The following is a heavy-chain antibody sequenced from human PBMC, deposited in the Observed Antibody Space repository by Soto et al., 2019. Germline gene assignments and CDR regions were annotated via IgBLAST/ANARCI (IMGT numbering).Heavy chain of an antibody. V-gene: IGHV4-34*01. CDR2: INHSGST. J-gene: IGHJ6*03. CDR3: ARGRYCSGGSCYGRYYYYYMDV. D-gene: IGHD2-15*01. CDR1: GGSFSGYY. Sequence: PSETLSLTCAVYGGSFSGYYWSWIRQPPGKGLEWIGEINHSGSTNYNPSLKSRVTISVDTSKNQFSLNLSSVTAADTAVYYCARGRYCSGGSCYGRYYYYYMDVWGKGTTVTVSS.